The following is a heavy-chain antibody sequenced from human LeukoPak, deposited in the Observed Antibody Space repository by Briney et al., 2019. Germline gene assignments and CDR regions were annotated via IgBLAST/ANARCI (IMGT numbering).Heavy chain of an antibody. J-gene: IGHJ1*01. Sequence: SVKVSCKASGYTFTSYGISWVRQAPGQGLEWMGGIIPIFGTANYAQKFQGRVTITADEPTSTAYMELSSLRSEDTAVYYCAFIAAAGTYFQHWGQGTLVTVSS. D-gene: IGHD6-13*01. CDR3: AFIAAAGTYFQH. CDR2: IIPIFGTA. V-gene: IGHV1-69*13. CDR1: GYTFTSYG.